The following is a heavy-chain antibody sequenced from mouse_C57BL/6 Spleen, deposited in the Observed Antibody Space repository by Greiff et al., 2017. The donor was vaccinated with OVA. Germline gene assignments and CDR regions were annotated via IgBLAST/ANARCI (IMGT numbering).Heavy chain of an antibody. CDR2: IYPGDGDT. CDR1: GYAFSSSW. CDR3: AREVGERYYAMDY. Sequence: VQLKESGPELVKPGASVKISCKASGYAFSSSWMNWVKQRPGKGLEWIGRIYPGDGDTNYNGKFKGKATLTADKSSSTAYMQLSSLTSEDSAVYFCAREVGERYYAMDYWGQGTSVTVSS. V-gene: IGHV1-82*01. D-gene: IGHD1-1*01. J-gene: IGHJ4*01.